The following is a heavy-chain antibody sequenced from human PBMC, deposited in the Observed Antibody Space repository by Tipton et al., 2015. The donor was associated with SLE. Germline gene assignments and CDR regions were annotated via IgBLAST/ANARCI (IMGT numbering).Heavy chain of an antibody. CDR2: INHSGST. Sequence: LRLSCAVYGGSLSGYYWSWIRQPPGKGLEWIGEINHSGSTNYNPSLKSRVTISVDTSKNQFSLKLSSVTAADTAVYYCARHDQQRDAFDIWGQGTLVTVSS. D-gene: IGHD3-3*01. CDR1: GGSLSGYY. CDR3: ARHDQQRDAFDI. J-gene: IGHJ3*02. V-gene: IGHV4-34*01.